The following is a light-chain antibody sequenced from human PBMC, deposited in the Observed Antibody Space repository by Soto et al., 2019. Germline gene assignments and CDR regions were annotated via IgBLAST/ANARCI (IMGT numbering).Light chain of an antibody. J-gene: IGLJ1*01. CDR3: QSFDASVSGSV. CDR2: GNS. V-gene: IGLV1-40*01. CDR1: SSNIGAGYD. Sequence: VLTQPPSVSGAPGQRVTISCTGSSSNIGAGYDVHWYHQLPGTAPKLLIYGNSNRPSGVPDRFSGSKSGTSASLAITGLQAEDEADYYCQSFDASVSGSVFGTGTRSP.